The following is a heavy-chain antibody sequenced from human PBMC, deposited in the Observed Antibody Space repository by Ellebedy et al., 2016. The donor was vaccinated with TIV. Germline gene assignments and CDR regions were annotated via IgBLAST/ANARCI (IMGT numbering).Heavy chain of an antibody. CDR1: NSSISSYY. D-gene: IGHD3-10*01. J-gene: IGHJ5*02. V-gene: IGHV4-59*08. Sequence: SETLSLTCTVSNSSISSYYWSWIRQPPGKGLDWIGYIYYSGSTNYNPSLKSRVAISVDTSKNQVSLKLRSVTAADTAVYYCARRQALRRVKGLYNWFDPWGQGTLVTVSS. CDR2: IYYSGST. CDR3: ARRQALRRVKGLYNWFDP.